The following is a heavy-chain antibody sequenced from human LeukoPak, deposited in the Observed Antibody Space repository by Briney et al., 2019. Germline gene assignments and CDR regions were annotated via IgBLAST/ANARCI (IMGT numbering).Heavy chain of an antibody. V-gene: IGHV1-46*04. Sequence: GASVKVSCKASEYTFVNHFIHWVRQAPGQGLEWMGTINPRDRRTSYAEKLKGRVTMTSDTSTSTVYMDLSNLRSEDTAVYYCARDRASFENRVSYYYGLDVWNKGTTVTVSS. CDR1: EYTFVNHF. J-gene: IGHJ6*04. CDR3: ARDRASFENRVSYYYGLDV. CDR2: INPRDRRT. D-gene: IGHD2/OR15-2a*01.